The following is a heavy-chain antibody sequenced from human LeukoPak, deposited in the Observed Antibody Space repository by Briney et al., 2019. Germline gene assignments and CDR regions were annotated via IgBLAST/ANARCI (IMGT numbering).Heavy chain of an antibody. CDR1: GCTFIDYY. CDR3: ARDSSGYFSL. J-gene: IGHJ4*02. Sequence: SVKVSCQASGCTFIDYYMHWVGQAPAQGREWMGWINPYNGVTKYAPKFQGRFTMTRDTSISTAYMELSRLRSGDTAVYHCARDSSGYFSLWGQRTLGTVSS. CDR2: INPYNGVT. V-gene: IGHV1-2*02. D-gene: IGHD3-22*01.